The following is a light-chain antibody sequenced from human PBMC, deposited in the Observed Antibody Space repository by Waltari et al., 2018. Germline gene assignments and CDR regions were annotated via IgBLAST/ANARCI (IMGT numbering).Light chain of an antibody. J-gene: IGKJ1*01. CDR2: GAS. Sequence: EVXLTQSPXTLSXXPGXXXXLFCRANQSIRRYLGWYQQRPGQAPRLLIYGASIRAAGIPDRFSGSGSGTDFTLSISRLEPEDFAVYYCQNHERLPATFGQGTRVEIK. V-gene: IGKV3-20*01. CDR3: QNHERLPAT. CDR1: QSIRRY.